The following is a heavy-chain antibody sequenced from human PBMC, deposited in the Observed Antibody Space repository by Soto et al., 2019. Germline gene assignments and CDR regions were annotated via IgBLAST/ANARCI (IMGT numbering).Heavy chain of an antibody. Sequence: LSLTCAVYRGSISGYYWSWIRQPPGKGLEWIGESNPSGTSNYKSSLDSRVTISVDMSKNQFSLKLTSVTAADTAIYYCARSRFWRGSTGHYYYYGLDVWGQGTAVTVSS. J-gene: IGHJ6*02. CDR2: SNPSGTS. V-gene: IGHV4-34*01. CDR3: ARSRFWRGSTGHYYYYGLDV. CDR1: RGSISGYY. D-gene: IGHD3-3*01.